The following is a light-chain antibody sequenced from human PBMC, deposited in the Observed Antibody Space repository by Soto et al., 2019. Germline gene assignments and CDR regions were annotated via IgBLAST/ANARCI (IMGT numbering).Light chain of an antibody. J-gene: IGKJ1*01. CDR2: SXS. Sequence: DIVSTQSPDSLPVSLCERATINCXSSQTVLYFSSNKNYLAWXQQKRGXTPTXXXYSXSTRESGGPDRFSGSGSGKDFTLTISSLQADDVCTYYCQQYKSLPWTFGQGTKVEIK. CDR1: QTVLYFSSNKNY. CDR3: QQYKSLPWT. V-gene: IGKV4-1*01.